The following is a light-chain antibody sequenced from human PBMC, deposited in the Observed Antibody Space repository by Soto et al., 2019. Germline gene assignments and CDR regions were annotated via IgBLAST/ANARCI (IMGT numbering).Light chain of an antibody. CDR3: QAWDSSYV. J-gene: IGLJ1*01. CDR1: KLGNKY. Sequence: SYERTQPPSVSVSPGQTATGTCSGDKLGNKYTSWYQQKPGQSPVLIIYQDTRRPSGIPERFSGSNSGTTATLTISGTQAMDEADYYCQAWDSSYVFGTATKVTVL. V-gene: IGLV3-1*01. CDR2: QDT.